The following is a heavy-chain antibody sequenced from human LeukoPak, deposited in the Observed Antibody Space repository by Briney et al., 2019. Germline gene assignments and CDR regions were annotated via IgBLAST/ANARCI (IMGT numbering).Heavy chain of an antibody. Sequence: GGSLRLSCAASGLTVSSNYMSWVRQAPGKGLEWVSVIYSGGSTYYADSVKGRFTISRDNSKNTLYLQMNSLRAEDAAVYYCAKTGNPPTGDYWGQGTLVTVSS. CDR3: AKTGNPPTGDY. V-gene: IGHV3-53*01. D-gene: IGHD1-1*01. J-gene: IGHJ4*02. CDR2: IYSGGST. CDR1: GLTVSSNY.